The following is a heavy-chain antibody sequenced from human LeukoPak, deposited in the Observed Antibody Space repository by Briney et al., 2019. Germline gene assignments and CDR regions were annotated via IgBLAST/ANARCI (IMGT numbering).Heavy chain of an antibody. CDR1: GFTFSSYS. CDR3: ARKRMVTAVPLDY. Sequence: GGSLRLSCAASGFTFSSYSMNWVRQAPGKGLEWVSSISSSSSYIYYADSVKGRFTISRDNSKNTLYLQMNSLRAEDTAVYYCARKRMVTAVPLDYWGQGTLVTVSS. CDR2: ISSSSSYI. J-gene: IGHJ4*02. V-gene: IGHV3-21*01. D-gene: IGHD2-21*02.